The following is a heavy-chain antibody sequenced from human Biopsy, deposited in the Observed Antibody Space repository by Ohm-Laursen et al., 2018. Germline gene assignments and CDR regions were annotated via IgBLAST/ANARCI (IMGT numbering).Heavy chain of an antibody. Sequence: ASVKVSCKVSGYTLTALSMHWVRQAPGRGLEWMGGFAPENGKTIYAQKFQGRITMTEDTSTDTAYMELSSLRSEDTAVYYCAADIDVWNVNYWGQGTQVTVSS. V-gene: IGHV1-24*01. CDR1: GYTLTALS. J-gene: IGHJ4*02. CDR2: FAPENGKT. CDR3: AADIDVWNVNY. D-gene: IGHD1-1*01.